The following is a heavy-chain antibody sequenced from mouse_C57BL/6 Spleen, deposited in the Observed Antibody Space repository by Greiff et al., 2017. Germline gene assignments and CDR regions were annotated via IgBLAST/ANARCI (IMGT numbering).Heavy chain of an antibody. J-gene: IGHJ3*01. Sequence: VKLQESGAELVRPGASVTLSCKASGYTFTDYEMHWVKQTPVHGLEWIGAIDPETGGTAYNQKFKGKAILTADKSSSTAYMELRSLTSEDSAVYYCTRNYSSRGGWFAYWGQGTLVTVSA. CDR3: TRNYSSRGGWFAY. D-gene: IGHD1-1*01. V-gene: IGHV1-15*01. CDR2: IDPETGGT. CDR1: GYTFTDYE.